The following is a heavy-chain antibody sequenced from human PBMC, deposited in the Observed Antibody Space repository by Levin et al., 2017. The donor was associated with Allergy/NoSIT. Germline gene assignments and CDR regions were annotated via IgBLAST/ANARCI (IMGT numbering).Heavy chain of an antibody. V-gene: IGHV1-2*02. J-gene: IGHJ4*02. Sequence: TGESLKISCKTSGYTFTANWIHWLRQAPGQRPEWMGFINPGSGGTEYSQKFRGRVTMTLDMSTRTAYVELTSLTSDDTAMYYCARGGAAFDHWGQGTLVTVSS. CDR2: INPGSGGT. D-gene: IGHD2-21*01. CDR3: ARGGAAFDH. CDR1: GYTFTANW.